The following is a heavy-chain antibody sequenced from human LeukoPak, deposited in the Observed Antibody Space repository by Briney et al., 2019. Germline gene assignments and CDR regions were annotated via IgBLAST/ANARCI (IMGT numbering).Heavy chain of an antibody. D-gene: IGHD5-18*01. V-gene: IGHV4-59*08. J-gene: IGHJ3*02. Sequence: SETLSPTCTVSGGSISSYYWSWIRQPPGKGLEWIGYIYYSGSTNYNPSLKSRVTISVDTSKNQFSLKLSSVTAADTAVYYCARHGGDSYGGFGIWGQGTMVTVSS. CDR1: GGSISSYY. CDR3: ARHGGDSYGGFGI. CDR2: IYYSGST.